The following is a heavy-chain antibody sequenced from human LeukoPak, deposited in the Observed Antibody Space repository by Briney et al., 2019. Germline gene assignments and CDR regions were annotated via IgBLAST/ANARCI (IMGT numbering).Heavy chain of an antibody. Sequence: SETLSLTCTVSGGSISSSSYYWGWIRQPPGKGLEWIGSIYYSGSTYYNPSLKSRVTISVDTSKNQFSLKLSSVTAADTAVYYCARGGSITMIVVVITPFDYWGQGTLVTVSS. D-gene: IGHD3-22*01. CDR1: GGSISSSSYY. V-gene: IGHV4-39*07. CDR3: ARGGSITMIVVVITPFDY. CDR2: IYYSGST. J-gene: IGHJ4*02.